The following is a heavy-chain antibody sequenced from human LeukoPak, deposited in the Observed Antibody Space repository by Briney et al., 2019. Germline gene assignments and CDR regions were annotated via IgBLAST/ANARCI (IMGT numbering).Heavy chain of an antibody. J-gene: IGHJ3*02. V-gene: IGHV4-59*01. D-gene: IGHD3-22*01. CDR3: VRGNYDNRGYSNAFDI. Sequence: SETLSLTCTVSGASISSAYWSWIRQPPGKRLEWSGYIYYNGNTNSNPSLKSRVTISADTSKNRFSLKLSSVTAADTAIYYCVRGNYDNRGYSNAFDIWGQGTMVTVSS. CDR1: GASISSAY. CDR2: IYYNGNT.